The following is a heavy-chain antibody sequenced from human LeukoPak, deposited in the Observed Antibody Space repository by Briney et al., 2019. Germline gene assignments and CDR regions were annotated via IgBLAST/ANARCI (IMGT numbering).Heavy chain of an antibody. D-gene: IGHD3-9*01. CDR1: GGSFSGYY. J-gene: IGHJ4*02. Sequence: SETLSLTCAVYGGSFSGYYWSWIRQPPGKGLEWIGEINHSGSTNYNPSLKSRVTISVDTSKNQFSLKLSSVTAADTAVYYCATLGGGTVDILTGYSGPFDYWGQGTLVTVSS. CDR3: ATLGGGTVDILTGYSGPFDY. V-gene: IGHV4-34*01. CDR2: INHSGST.